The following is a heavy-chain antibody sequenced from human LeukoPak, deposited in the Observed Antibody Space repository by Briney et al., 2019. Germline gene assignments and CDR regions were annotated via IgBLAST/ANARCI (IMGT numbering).Heavy chain of an antibody. D-gene: IGHD1-14*01. J-gene: IGHJ6*02. CDR3: ARGSGGTIPGSHYGMDV. Sequence: PSETLSLTCTVSGGSISSYYWSWIRQPPGKGLEWIGYIYYSGSTNYNPSLKSRVTISVDTSKNQFSLKLSSVTAADTAVYYCARGSGGTIPGSHYGMDVWGQGTTVTVSS. V-gene: IGHV4-59*01. CDR2: IYYSGST. CDR1: GGSISSYY.